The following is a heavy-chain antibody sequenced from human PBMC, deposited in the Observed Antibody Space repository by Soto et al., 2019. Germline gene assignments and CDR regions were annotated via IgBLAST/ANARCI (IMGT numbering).Heavy chain of an antibody. Sequence: QVQLQESGPGLVKPSATLSLTCNVSGGFIDSFYWSWIRQPPGKGLEWIGYVDYLGSTKYNPSLESRLTISGDTSKNQFSLRLNSVTAADTATYYCARAFGSRNWFDPWGQGTLVTVSA. J-gene: IGHJ5*02. D-gene: IGHD3-16*01. CDR2: VDYLGST. CDR3: ARAFGSRNWFDP. CDR1: GGFIDSFY. V-gene: IGHV4-59*01.